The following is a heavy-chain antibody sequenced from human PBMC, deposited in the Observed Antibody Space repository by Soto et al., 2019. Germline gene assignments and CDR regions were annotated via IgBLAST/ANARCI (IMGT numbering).Heavy chain of an antibody. CDR3: AGELGTFYFDY. D-gene: IGHD7-27*01. CDR2: IDHSGSA. V-gene: IGHV4-34*01. J-gene: IGHJ4*02. CDR1: GGSFSGYY. Sequence: SETLSLTCAVYGGSFSGYYWSWIRQPPGKGLEWIGYIDHSGSAYYNPSLKSRATISIDTSNNQFSLKMTSVTAADTAVYYCAGELGTFYFDYWGQGTLVTVSS.